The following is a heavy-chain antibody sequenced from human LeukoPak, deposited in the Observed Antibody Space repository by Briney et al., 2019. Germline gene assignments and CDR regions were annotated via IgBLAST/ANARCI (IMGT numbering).Heavy chain of an antibody. CDR1: GFTFSKYW. CDR2: IKQDESEK. V-gene: IGHV3-7*03. CDR3: AKDMTPTSYYDILTGFDY. D-gene: IGHD3-9*01. J-gene: IGHJ4*02. Sequence: GGSLRLSCAASGFTFSKYWMTWVRQAPGKGLEWVANIKQDESEKYYADSVKGRFTISRDNAKNSLYLQMNSLRAEDTALYYCAKDMTPTSYYDILTGFDYWGQGTLVTVSS.